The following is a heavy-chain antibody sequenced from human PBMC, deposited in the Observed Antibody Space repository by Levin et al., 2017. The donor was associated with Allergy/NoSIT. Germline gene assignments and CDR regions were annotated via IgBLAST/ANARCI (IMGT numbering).Heavy chain of an antibody. CDR3: ARDHDGEDEYFDF. D-gene: IGHD3-10*01. Sequence: QAGGSLRLSCAASGFTFRTFWMSWVRQAPGKGPEWVANIKQDGSDKYYVDSVEGRFTVSRDNAKSSLYLQMNSLRVEDTAVYYCARDHDGEDEYFDFWGQGTLVTVSS. CDR1: GFTFRTFW. CDR2: IKQDGSDK. V-gene: IGHV3-7*01. J-gene: IGHJ4*02.